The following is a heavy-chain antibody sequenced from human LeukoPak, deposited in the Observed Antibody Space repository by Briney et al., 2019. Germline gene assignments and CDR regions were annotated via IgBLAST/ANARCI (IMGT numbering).Heavy chain of an antibody. V-gene: IGHV4-59*01. D-gene: IGHD3-3*01. CDR3: ARDRSSYYDFWSGTQADAFDI. J-gene: IGHJ3*02. CDR1: GGSISSYY. CDR2: IYYSGST. Sequence: SETLSLTCTVSGGSISSYYWSWIRQPPRKGLEWIGYIYYSGSTNYNPSLKSRVTISVDTSKNQFSLKLSSVTAADTAVYYCARDRSSYYDFWSGTQADAFDIWGQGTMVTVSS.